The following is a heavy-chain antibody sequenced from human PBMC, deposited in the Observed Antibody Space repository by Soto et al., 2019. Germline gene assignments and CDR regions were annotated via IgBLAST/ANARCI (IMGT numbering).Heavy chain of an antibody. CDR2: MNPNSGNT. V-gene: IGHV1-8*01. J-gene: IGHJ3*02. Sequence: ASVKVSCKASGYTFTSYDINWVRQATGQGLEWMGWMNPNSGNTGYAQKFQGRVTMTRNTSISTAYMELSSLRSEDTAVYYCARVEYIWGSYRHDAFDSWGQGTRVTVAS. CDR3: ARVEYIWGSYRHDAFDS. CDR1: GYTFTSYD. D-gene: IGHD3-16*02.